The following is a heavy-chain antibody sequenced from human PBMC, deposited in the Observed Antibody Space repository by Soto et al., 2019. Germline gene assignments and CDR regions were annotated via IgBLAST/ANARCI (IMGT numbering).Heavy chain of an antibody. CDR2: INPNSGGT. V-gene: IGHV1-2*04. J-gene: IGHJ6*02. Sequence: GASVKVSCKASGYTFTDYYMHWVRQAPGQGLEWMGWINPNSGGTNYAQKFQGWVTMTRDTSISTAYMELSRLRSDDTAVYYCARDTTYYYDSSGYLRYYYYGMDVWGQGTTVTVSS. D-gene: IGHD3-22*01. CDR3: ARDTTYYYDSSGYLRYYYYGMDV. CDR1: GYTFTDYY.